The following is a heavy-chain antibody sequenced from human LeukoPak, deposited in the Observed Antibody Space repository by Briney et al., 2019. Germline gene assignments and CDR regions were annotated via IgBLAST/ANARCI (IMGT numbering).Heavy chain of an antibody. D-gene: IGHD3-22*01. CDR3: ARGQVYYYDSSGMYYFDY. V-gene: IGHV4-59*01. CDR1: GGSISSYY. CDR2: IYYSGST. J-gene: IGHJ4*02. Sequence: SETLSLTCTVSGGSISSYYWSWIRQPPGKGLGWIGYIYYSGSTNYNPSLKSRVTISVDTSKNQFSLKLSSVTAADTAVYYCARGQVYYYDSSGMYYFDYWGQGTLVTVSS.